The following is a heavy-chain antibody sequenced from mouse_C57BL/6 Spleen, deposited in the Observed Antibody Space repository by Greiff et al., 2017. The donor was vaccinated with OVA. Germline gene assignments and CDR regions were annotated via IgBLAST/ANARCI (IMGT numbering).Heavy chain of an antibody. CDR3: AKKTAVGCFDV. Sequence: VQLVESGPGLVQPSQSLSITCTVSGFSLTSYGVHWVRQSPGKGLEWLGVIWSGGSTDYNAAFMSRLSITKDNSKSQVFFKMNSLQADDTAIYCGAKKTAVGCFDVWVTGTTVTVSS. J-gene: IGHJ1*03. V-gene: IGHV2-5*01. CDR1: GFSLTSYG. D-gene: IGHD1-1*01. CDR2: IWSGGST.